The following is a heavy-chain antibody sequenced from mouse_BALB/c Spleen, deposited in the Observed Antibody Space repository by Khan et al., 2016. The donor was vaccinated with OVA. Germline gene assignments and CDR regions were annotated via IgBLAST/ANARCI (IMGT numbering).Heavy chain of an antibody. V-gene: IGHV5-9-3*01. J-gene: IGHJ2*01. D-gene: IGHD2-1*01. Sequence: EVELVESGGGLVKPGGSLKVSCAASGFTFSSYAMSWVRQTPEKRLEWVANISSGGSLTYYPDSVQGRFPISRDNGKNTLYLHMGRLRSEDTAMYYCVRVYFGYFDYWVQGTTLTVSS. CDR3: VRVYFGYFDY. CDR1: GFTFSSYA. CDR2: ISSGGSLT.